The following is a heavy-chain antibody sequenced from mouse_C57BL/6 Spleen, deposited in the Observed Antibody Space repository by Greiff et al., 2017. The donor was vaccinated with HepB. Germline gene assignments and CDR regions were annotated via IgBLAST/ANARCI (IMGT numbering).Heavy chain of an antibody. CDR2: IDPSDSET. V-gene: IGHV1-52*01. CDR3: ARGECSGSSSVAY. CDR1: GYTFTSYW. D-gene: IGHD1-1*01. Sequence: QVQLKQPGAELVRPGSSVKLSCKASGYTFTSYWLHWVKQRPIQGLEWIGNIDPSDSETHYNQKFKDKATLTVDKSSSTAYMQLSSLTSEDSAVYYCARGECSGSSSVAYWGEGTLFTVSA. J-gene: IGHJ3*01.